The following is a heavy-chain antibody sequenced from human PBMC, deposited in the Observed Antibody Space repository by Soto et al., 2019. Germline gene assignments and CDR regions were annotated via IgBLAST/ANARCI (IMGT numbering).Heavy chain of an antibody. V-gene: IGHV3-30*18. J-gene: IGHJ4*02. CDR2: ISYDGSNK. CDR3: AKGFFWYSGSYLLDY. Sequence: QVQLVESGGGVVQPGRSLRLSCAASGFTFSSYGMHWVRQAPGKGLEWVAVISYDGSNKYYADSVKGRFTISRDNSKNTLCLQMNSLRAEDTAVYYCAKGFFWYSGSYLLDYWGQGTLVTVSS. CDR1: GFTFSSYG. D-gene: IGHD1-26*01.